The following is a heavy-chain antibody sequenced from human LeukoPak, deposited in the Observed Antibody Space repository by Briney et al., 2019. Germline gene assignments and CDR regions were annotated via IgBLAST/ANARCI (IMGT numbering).Heavy chain of an antibody. Sequence: GESLKISCKGSGYTFTSYWIGWVRQMPGQGLEWMGIIYPGDSDTRYSPSFQGQVTISADKSISTAYLQWSSLKASDTAMYYCARGGSSWYTYFDFWGQGTLVTVSS. CDR2: IYPGDSDT. J-gene: IGHJ4*02. D-gene: IGHD6-13*01. CDR1: GYTFTSYW. V-gene: IGHV5-51*01. CDR3: ARGGSSWYTYFDF.